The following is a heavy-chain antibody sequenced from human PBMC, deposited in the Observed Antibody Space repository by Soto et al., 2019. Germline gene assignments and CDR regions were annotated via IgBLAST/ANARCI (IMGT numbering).Heavy chain of an antibody. Sequence: PSETLSLTCSVSGGSLSSYYWSWIRQTPGKGLEWIGYIYHSGSTNYNPSLKSRVTISVDKSKNQFSLKLSSVTAADTAVYYCARVNRVPNAFDIWGQGTMVTVSS. CDR2: IYHSGST. V-gene: IGHV4-59*12. CDR1: GGSLSSYY. CDR3: ARVNRVPNAFDI. J-gene: IGHJ3*02. D-gene: IGHD3-10*01.